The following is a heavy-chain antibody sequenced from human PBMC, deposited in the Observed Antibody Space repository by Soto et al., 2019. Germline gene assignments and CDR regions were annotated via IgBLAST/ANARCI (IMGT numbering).Heavy chain of an antibody. V-gene: IGHV5-51*01. J-gene: IGHJ4*02. Sequence: GESLKISCKGSGYSFTSYWIGWVRQMPGKGLEWMGIIYPGDSDTRYSPSFQGQVTISADKSISTAYLQWSSLKASDTAMYYCARLPPKYSGYEMYYFDYWGQGTLVTVSS. CDR3: ARLPPKYSGYEMYYFDY. D-gene: IGHD5-12*01. CDR2: IYPGDSDT. CDR1: GYSFTSYW.